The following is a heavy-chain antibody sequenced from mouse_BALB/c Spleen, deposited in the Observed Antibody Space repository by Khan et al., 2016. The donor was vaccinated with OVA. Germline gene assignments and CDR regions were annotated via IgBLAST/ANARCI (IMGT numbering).Heavy chain of an antibody. D-gene: IGHD1-1*01. Sequence: QVQLKESGPGLVQPSQSLSITCTVSGFSLTSYGVHWVRQSPGKGLEWLGVIWSGGSTDYNTAFISRLSISKDNSKSQVFFKMNSLQANDTAIYYCARKGGPYGSSYDWYFDVWGAGTTVTVSS. J-gene: IGHJ1*01. CDR1: GFSLTSYG. V-gene: IGHV2-2*02. CDR2: IWSGGST. CDR3: ARKGGPYGSSYDWYFDV.